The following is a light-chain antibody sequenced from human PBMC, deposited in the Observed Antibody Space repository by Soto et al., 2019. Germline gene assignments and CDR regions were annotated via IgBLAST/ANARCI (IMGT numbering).Light chain of an antibody. CDR2: AAS. CDR1: QGISSY. CDR3: QQYYNYPLT. V-gene: IGKV1-8*01. J-gene: IGKJ4*01. Sequence: AIRMTQSPSSLSASTGDRVTITCRVSQGISSYLAWYQQKPGKAPNLLIYAASTVQSGVPSRFSGSGSGTDFTPTNNCLQSDDVATYYCQQYYNYPLTFGGGTQVQIE.